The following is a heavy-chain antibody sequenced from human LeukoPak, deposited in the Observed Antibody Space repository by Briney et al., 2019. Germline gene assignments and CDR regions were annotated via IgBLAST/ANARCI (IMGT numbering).Heavy chain of an antibody. CDR2: ISGSGGST. J-gene: IGHJ4*02. Sequence: GRSLRLSCAASGFTFSSYAMSWVRQAPGKGLEWVSAISGSGGSTYYADSVKGRFTISRDNSKNTLYLQMNSLRAEDTAVYYCAKDLLLWSGYPRPFDYWGQGTLVTVSS. D-gene: IGHD3-3*01. V-gene: IGHV3-23*01. CDR3: AKDLLLWSGYPRPFDY. CDR1: GFTFSSYA.